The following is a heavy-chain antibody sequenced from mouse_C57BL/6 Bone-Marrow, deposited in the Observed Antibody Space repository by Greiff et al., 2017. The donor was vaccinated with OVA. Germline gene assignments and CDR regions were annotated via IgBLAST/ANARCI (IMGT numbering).Heavy chain of an antibody. Sequence: QVQLQQSGAELARPGASVKMSCKASGYTFTSYTMHWVKQRPGQGLEWIGYINPSSGYPKYNQKFKDKATLTADKSSSTAYMQLSSLTSEDSAVYYCARHVRYAMDYWGQGTSVTFSS. V-gene: IGHV1-4*01. CDR3: ARHVRYAMDY. J-gene: IGHJ4*01. CDR2: INPSSGYP. CDR1: GYTFTSYT.